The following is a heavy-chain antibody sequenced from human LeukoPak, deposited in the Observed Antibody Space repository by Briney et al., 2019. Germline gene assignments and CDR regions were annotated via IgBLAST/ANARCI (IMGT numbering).Heavy chain of an antibody. J-gene: IGHJ6*02. Sequence: GRSLRLSCAASGFTFDDYAMHWVRQAPGKGLEWVSGISWNSGSIGYADSVEGRFTISRDNAKNSLYLQMNSLRAEDTALYYCAKDIWKLLWYGMDVWGQGTTVTVSS. CDR1: GFTFDDYA. V-gene: IGHV3-9*01. CDR3: AKDIWKLLWYGMDV. CDR2: ISWNSGSI. D-gene: IGHD3-10*01.